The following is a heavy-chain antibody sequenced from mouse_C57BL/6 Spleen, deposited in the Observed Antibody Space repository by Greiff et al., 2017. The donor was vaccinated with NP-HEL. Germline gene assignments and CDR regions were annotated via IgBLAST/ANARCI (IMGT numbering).Heavy chain of an antibody. CDR3: ARSDYGNYVRFAY. D-gene: IGHD2-1*01. Sequence: QVQLQQPGAELVRPGSSVKLSCKASGYTFTSYWMDWVKQRPGQGLDWIGNIYPSDSATHYNQKFKDKATLTVDKSSSTAYMQLSSLTSEESAVYDCARSDYGNYVRFAYWGQGTLVTVSA. V-gene: IGHV1-61*01. CDR2: IYPSDSAT. CDR1: GYTFTSYW. J-gene: IGHJ3*01.